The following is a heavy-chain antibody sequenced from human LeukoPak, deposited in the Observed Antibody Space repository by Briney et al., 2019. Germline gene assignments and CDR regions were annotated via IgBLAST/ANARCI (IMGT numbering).Heavy chain of an antibody. CDR1: GFTFTSSA. CDR3: AAVTYGSGPFDS. Sequence: TSVKVSCKASGFTFTSSAMQWVRQARGQPREWIGWIVVGSGNTNYAQKFQERVTITRDMSTSTAYMELSSLRSEDTAVYCCAAVTYGSGPFDSWGQGTLVTVSS. D-gene: IGHD6-25*01. V-gene: IGHV1-58*02. J-gene: IGHJ5*01. CDR2: IVVGSGNT.